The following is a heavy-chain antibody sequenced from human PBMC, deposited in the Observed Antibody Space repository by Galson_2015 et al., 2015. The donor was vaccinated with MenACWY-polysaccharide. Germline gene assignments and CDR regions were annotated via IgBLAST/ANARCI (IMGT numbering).Heavy chain of an antibody. CDR1: GFTFSSYE. J-gene: IGHJ4*02. D-gene: IGHD3-3*01. Sequence: SLRLSCAGSGFTFSSYEMNWVRQAPGKGLEWVSYISGSGRTIYYADSVKGRFTISRDHAQSSLYLQMNSLRAEDTAVYYCARTVANIPFDYWGQGTLVTVSS. CDR3: ARTVANIPFDY. V-gene: IGHV3-48*03. CDR2: ISGSGRTI.